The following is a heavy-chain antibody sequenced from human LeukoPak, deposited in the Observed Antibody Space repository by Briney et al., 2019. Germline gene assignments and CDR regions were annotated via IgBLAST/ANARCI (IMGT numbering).Heavy chain of an antibody. CDR3: ATRSTVVPAAIDYFDY. Sequence: PSETLSLTCTVSGCSISSYYWSWIRQPPGKGLEWIGYIYYSGSTNYNPSLKSRVTISVDTSKNQFSLKLSSVTAADTAVYYCATRSTVVPAAIDYFDYWGQGTLVTVSS. J-gene: IGHJ4*02. V-gene: IGHV4-59*01. D-gene: IGHD2-2*01. CDR1: GCSISSYY. CDR2: IYYSGST.